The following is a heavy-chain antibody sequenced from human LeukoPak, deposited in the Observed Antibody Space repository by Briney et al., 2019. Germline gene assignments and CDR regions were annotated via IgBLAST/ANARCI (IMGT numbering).Heavy chain of an antibody. V-gene: IGHV4-59*12. CDR1: GGSISSYY. J-gene: IGHJ4*02. CDR2: IYYSGST. Sequence: PSETLSLTCTVSGGSISSYYWSWIRQPPGKGLEWIGYIYYSGSTNYNPSLKSRVTISVDTSKNQFSLKLNSMTAADTAVYYCARGGLSYYYGSSSFDYWGQGTLVTVSS. D-gene: IGHD3-10*01. CDR3: ARGGLSYYYGSSSFDY.